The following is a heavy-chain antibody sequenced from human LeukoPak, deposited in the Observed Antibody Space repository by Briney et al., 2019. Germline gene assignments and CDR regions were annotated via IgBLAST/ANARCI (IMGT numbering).Heavy chain of an antibody. V-gene: IGHV4-34*01. CDR2: INHSGST. CDR1: GGSISSGGYS. Sequence: SETLSLTCAVSGGSISSGGYSWSWIRQPPGKGLEWIGEINHSGSTNYNPSLKSRVTISVDTSKNQFSLKLSSVTAADTAVYYCARWELQTDGGFDYWGQGTLVTVSS. D-gene: IGHD1-26*01. CDR3: ARWELQTDGGFDY. J-gene: IGHJ4*02.